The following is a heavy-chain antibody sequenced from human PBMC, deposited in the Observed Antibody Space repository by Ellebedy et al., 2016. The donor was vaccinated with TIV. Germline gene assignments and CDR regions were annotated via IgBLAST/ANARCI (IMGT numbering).Heavy chain of an antibody. D-gene: IGHD2-21*02. J-gene: IGHJ4*02. CDR1: GGSFSGYY. V-gene: IGHV4-59*01. CDR2: IYYSGST. CDR3: ARLDGVVTALDY. Sequence: SETLSLTCAVYGGSFSGYYWSWIRQPPGKGLEWIGYIYYSGSTNYNPSLKSRVTISVDTSKNQFSLKLSSVTAADTAVYYCARLDGVVTALDYWGQGTLVTVSS.